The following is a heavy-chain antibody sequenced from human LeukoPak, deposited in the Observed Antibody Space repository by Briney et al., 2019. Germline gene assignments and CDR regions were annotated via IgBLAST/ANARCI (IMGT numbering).Heavy chain of an antibody. J-gene: IGHJ3*02. CDR1: GYTFTSHS. D-gene: IGHD6-19*01. CDR3: ARDGAVATDAFDI. V-gene: IGHV1-18*04. Sequence: ASVKVSCKASGYTFTSHSINWVRQAPGQGLEWMGWISAYNGNTNYAQKLQGRVTMTTDTSTSTAYMELRSLRSDDTAVYYCARDGAVATDAFDIWGQGTMVTVSS. CDR2: ISAYNGNT.